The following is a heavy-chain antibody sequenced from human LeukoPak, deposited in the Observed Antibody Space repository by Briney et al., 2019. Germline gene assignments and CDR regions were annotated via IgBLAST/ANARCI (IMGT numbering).Heavy chain of an antibody. Sequence: SETPSLTCTVSGGSISSYYWSWIRQPPGKGLEWIGFIYHSGSTNYNPSLKGRVTISVDTSRNQFSLKLSSVTAADTAVYYCARGFGGSGSYYYYYMDVWGKGTTVTISS. D-gene: IGHD3-10*01. CDR2: IYHSGST. J-gene: IGHJ6*03. CDR3: ARGFGGSGSYYYYYMDV. V-gene: IGHV4-59*01. CDR1: GGSISSYY.